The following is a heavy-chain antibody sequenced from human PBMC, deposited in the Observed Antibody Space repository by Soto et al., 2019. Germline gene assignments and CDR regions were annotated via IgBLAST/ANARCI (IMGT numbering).Heavy chain of an antibody. CDR2: INPSGGST. Sequence: ASVTLSRTVSVYTFRGFGISWVLQAPGQGLEWMVIINPSGGSTSYAQKFQGRVTMTRDTSTSTVYMELSSLRSEDTAVYYCARESLTPVITDYGMDVWGQGTTVTVSS. CDR3: ARESLTPVITDYGMDV. CDR1: VYTFRGFG. J-gene: IGHJ6*02. D-gene: IGHD4-17*01. V-gene: IGHV1-46*01.